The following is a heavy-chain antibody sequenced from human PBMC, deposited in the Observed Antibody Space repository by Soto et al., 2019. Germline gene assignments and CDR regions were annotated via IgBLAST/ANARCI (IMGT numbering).Heavy chain of an antibody. V-gene: IGHV4-39*01. CDR2: MYFRGNT. CDR1: GDSINSDKYY. D-gene: IGHD3-9*01. CDR3: ARLEGLATISYYFDF. Sequence: QLQLQESGPGLVKPSETLSLTCSVSGDSINSDKYYWGWIRQPPGKGLEWIGSMYFRGNTYYNPSLQSRVTISLDMSKSQFSLKLNSVTAADSAVYFCARLEGLATISYYFDFWGQGALVTVSS. J-gene: IGHJ4*02.